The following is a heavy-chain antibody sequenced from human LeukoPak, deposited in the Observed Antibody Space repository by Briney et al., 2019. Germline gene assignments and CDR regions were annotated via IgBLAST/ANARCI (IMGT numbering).Heavy chain of an antibody. CDR1: GFTFSSYE. V-gene: IGHV3-48*03. J-gene: IGHJ3*02. D-gene: IGHD1-26*01. Sequence: GGSLRLSCAASGFTFSSYEMNWVRQAPGKGLEWVSYISSSGSTIYYADSVKGRFTISRDNAKNSLYLQMNSLRAEDTAVYYCARVWELVPGNDAFDIWGQGTMVTVSS. CDR2: ISSSGSTI. CDR3: ARVWELVPGNDAFDI.